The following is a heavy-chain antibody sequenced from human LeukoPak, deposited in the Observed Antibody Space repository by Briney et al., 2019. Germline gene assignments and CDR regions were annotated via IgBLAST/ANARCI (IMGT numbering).Heavy chain of an antibody. Sequence: GESLKISCKGSGYSFTNYWIGWVRQMPVKGLEWMGIIYPGDSDTRYSPSFQGQVTISADKSISTAYLQWSSLKASDTAMYYCARSAAAGTFHWYFDLWGRGTMVSVSS. J-gene: IGHJ2*01. CDR3: ARSAAAGTFHWYFDL. CDR1: GYSFTNYW. V-gene: IGHV5-51*01. D-gene: IGHD6-13*01. CDR2: IYPGDSDT.